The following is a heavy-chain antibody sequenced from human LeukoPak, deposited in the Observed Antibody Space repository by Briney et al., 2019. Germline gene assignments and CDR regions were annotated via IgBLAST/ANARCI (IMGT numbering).Heavy chain of an antibody. J-gene: IGHJ4*02. Sequence: GGSLRLSCTTSGFTFGDYTMTWVRQAPGKGLEWVGFIRNKDYGGTTEYAASVRGRFTISKDDSKSIAYLQMNSLKTDDTAVYYCSVDIGDFWGQGTLVTVSS. CDR1: GFTFGDYT. CDR3: SVDIGDF. V-gene: IGHV3-49*04. CDR2: IRNKDYGGTT. D-gene: IGHD2-2*03.